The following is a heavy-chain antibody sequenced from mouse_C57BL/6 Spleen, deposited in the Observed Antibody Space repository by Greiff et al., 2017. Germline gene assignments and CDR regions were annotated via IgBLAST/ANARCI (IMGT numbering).Heavy chain of an antibody. CDR3: TTWDGSSWFAY. CDR2: IAPEDGDT. CDR1: GFNIKDYY. J-gene: IGHJ3*01. Sequence: VHVKQSGAELVRPGPSVKLSCTASGFNIKDYYMHWVKQRPEQGLEWIGRIAPEDGDTEYAPKFKGKATMTADTSSNTSYLQLSSLTSEDTSVYYCTTWDGSSWFAYWGQGTLVTVSA. V-gene: IGHV14-1*01. D-gene: IGHD1-1*01.